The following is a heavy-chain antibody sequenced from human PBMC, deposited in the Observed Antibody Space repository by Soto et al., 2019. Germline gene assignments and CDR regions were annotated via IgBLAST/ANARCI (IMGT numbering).Heavy chain of an antibody. J-gene: IGHJ6*03. D-gene: IGHD3-3*01. CDR2: MNPNSGNT. Sequence: ASVKVSCKASGYTFTSYDINWVRQATGQGLEWMGWMNPNSGNTGYAQKFQGRVTMTRNTSISTAYMELSSLRSEDTAVYYCARGRLTRRLPDYYYYMDVWGKGTTVTVSS. CDR3: ARGRLTRRLPDYYYYMDV. CDR1: GYTFTSYD. V-gene: IGHV1-8*01.